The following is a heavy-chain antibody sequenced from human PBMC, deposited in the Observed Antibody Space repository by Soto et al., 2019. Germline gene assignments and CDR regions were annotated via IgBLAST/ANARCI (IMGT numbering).Heavy chain of an antibody. D-gene: IGHD2-2*01. CDR2: IYYSGST. J-gene: IGHJ6*02. V-gene: IGHV4-31*03. Sequence: QVQLQESGPGLVKPSQTLSLTCTVSGGSISSGGYYWSWIRQHPGKGLEWIWYIYYSGSTYYNPSLKSRVTISVDTSKNQFSLKLSSVTAADTAVYYCARAGCSSTSCYRAYYYYYGMDVWGQGTTVTVSS. CDR1: GGSISSGGYY. CDR3: ARAGCSSTSCYRAYYYYYGMDV.